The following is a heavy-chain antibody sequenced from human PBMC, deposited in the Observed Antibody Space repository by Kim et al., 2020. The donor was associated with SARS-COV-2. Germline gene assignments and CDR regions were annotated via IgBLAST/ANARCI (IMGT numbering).Heavy chain of an antibody. V-gene: IGHV3-30*19. CDR3: AREGAYCGGDCLNLFDY. CDR2: ISYDERHK. Sequence: GGSLRLSCAASGFTFSIYGMHWVRQSPGKGLEWVAFISYDERHKHYAESVQGRFSVSRDNSKNTLYLQMNSLTTEDTAVYFCAREGAYCGGDCLNLFDYWGQGTLVTVSS. J-gene: IGHJ4*02. D-gene: IGHD2-21*01. CDR1: GFTFSIYG.